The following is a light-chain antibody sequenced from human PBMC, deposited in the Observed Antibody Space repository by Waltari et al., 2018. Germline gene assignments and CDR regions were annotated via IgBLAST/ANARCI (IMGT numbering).Light chain of an antibody. CDR2: DAS. J-gene: IGKJ2*01. V-gene: IGKV3-11*01. CDR1: QTVRTF. Sequence: EIVLTQSPATLTLSPGDTAPLSCRASQTVRTFLAWYQQKPCQAPRLLIFDASSRATGISPKFRGSGSGTDFTLTVNNLEPEDFAVYYCQQRSSWPYTFGQGTRVDFK. CDR3: QQRSSWPYT.